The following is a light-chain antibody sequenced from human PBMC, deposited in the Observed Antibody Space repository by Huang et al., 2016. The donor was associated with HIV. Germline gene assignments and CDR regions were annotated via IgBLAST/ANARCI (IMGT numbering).Light chain of an antibody. V-gene: IGKV1-16*01. CDR3: HQYYSFPYT. Sequence: DIQMTQSPSSLSASVGDRVTVTCRASQGISNYLAWFQQNPGKAPKSLIYSASTLQTGVPSRFSGSGSGTDFTLTISGLQPDDSATYYCHQYYSFPYTFGQGTKLDIK. CDR1: QGISNY. CDR2: SAS. J-gene: IGKJ2*01.